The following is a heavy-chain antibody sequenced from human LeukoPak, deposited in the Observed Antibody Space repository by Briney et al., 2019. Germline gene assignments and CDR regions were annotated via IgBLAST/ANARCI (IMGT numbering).Heavy chain of an antibody. D-gene: IGHD2-2*01. V-gene: IGHV3-23*01. CDR3: AKVRCSSTSCYFDY. CDR1: GFSFRDHS. Sequence: GGSLRLSCTGSGFSFRDHSMSWVRQPPGKGLEWVSTISGSGGTTYYADSVKGRFTISRDNSKNTLYLQMNSLRAEDTAVYYCAKVRCSSTSCYFDYWGQGTLVTVSS. J-gene: IGHJ4*02. CDR2: ISGSGGTT.